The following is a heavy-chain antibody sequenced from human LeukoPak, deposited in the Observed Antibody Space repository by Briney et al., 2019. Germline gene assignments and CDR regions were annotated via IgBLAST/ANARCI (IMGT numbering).Heavy chain of an antibody. J-gene: IGHJ4*02. CDR1: GGSISSSSYY. CDR3: ARGVRQRGYYIGYYFDY. CDR2: LYYSGST. D-gene: IGHD3-22*01. Sequence: SETLSLTCTVSGGSISSSSYYWGWIRQPPGKGLEWIGYLYYSGSTYYNPSLKSRVTISVDTSKNHFSLRLSSVTAADTAVYYCARGVRQRGYYIGYYFDYWGQGTLVTVSS. V-gene: IGHV4-39*07.